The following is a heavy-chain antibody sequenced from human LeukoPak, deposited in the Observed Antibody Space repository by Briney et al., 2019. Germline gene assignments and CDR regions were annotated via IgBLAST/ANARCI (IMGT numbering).Heavy chain of an antibody. Sequence: GSLRLSCAASGFTFSSYGMNWVRQAPGKGLEWIGYIYYSGSTNYNPSLKSRVTISVDTSKNQFSLELSSVTAADTAVYYCARWGSITTARFDYWGQGTLVTVSS. CDR3: ARWGSITTARFDY. J-gene: IGHJ4*02. D-gene: IGHD3-16*01. V-gene: IGHV4-59*01. CDR1: GFTFSSYG. CDR2: IYYSGST.